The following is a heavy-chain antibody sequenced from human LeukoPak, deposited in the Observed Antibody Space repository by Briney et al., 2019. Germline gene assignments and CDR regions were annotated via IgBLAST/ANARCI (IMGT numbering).Heavy chain of an antibody. D-gene: IGHD2/OR15-2a*01. CDR3: ARDLLPMHRYYFDY. CDR1: GFTFSSYS. Sequence: PGGSLRLSCTASGFTFSSYSMTWVRQASGKGLEWVSYISTSSSTIYYADSVKGRFTISRDNAKDSLYLQMNSLRDEDTAVYYCARDLLPMHRYYFDYWGQGTLVTVSS. CDR2: ISTSSSTI. J-gene: IGHJ4*02. V-gene: IGHV3-48*02.